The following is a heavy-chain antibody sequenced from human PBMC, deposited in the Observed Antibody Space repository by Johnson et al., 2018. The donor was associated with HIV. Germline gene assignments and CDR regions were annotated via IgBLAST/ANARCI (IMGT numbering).Heavy chain of an antibody. D-gene: IGHD3-10*01. CDR3: ARAEIYEGRVGDFAFDI. V-gene: IGHV3-30*19. CDR2: ISYDGSNK. J-gene: IGHJ3*02. CDR1: GFTFSNYG. Sequence: QMLLVESGGGVVQPGRSLRLSCAASGFTFSNYGMHWVRQATGKGLEWVAIISYDGSNKYYADSVKGRFTIPRDNSKNTLYLQMNSLRAEDTAVYYCARAEIYEGRVGDFAFDIWGRGTMVTVSS.